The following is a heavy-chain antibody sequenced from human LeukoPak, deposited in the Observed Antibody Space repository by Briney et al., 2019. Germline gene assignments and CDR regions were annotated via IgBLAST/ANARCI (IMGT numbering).Heavy chain of an antibody. J-gene: IGHJ4*02. CDR1: RGPISRCNRSYS. V-gene: IGHV4-4*09. CDR2: ISSRCSV. D-gene: IGHD5-12*01. CDR3: ARIPLGYSGAYYFDY. Sequence: SDTLTLTCTVSRGPISRCNRSYSWSWLRQAPGKGLEWIGYISSRCSVNDNPSLRSRVTISVDTSKNQFFLNLSSVSAADTAVYYCARIPLGYSGAYYFDYWGQGTLVTVSP.